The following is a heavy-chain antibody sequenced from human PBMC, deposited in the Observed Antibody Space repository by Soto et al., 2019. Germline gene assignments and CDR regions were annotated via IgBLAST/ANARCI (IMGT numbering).Heavy chain of an antibody. D-gene: IGHD5-18*01. Sequence: GGSLRLSCAASGFTFSSYAMSWVRQAPGKGLEWVSAISGSGGSTYYADSVKGRFTISRDNSKNTLYLQMNSLRAEDTAVYYCAKAGGIQLWSPRGGFPFDIWGQGTMVTVSS. V-gene: IGHV3-23*01. CDR3: AKAGGIQLWSPRGGFPFDI. CDR2: ISGSGGST. CDR1: GFTFSSYA. J-gene: IGHJ3*02.